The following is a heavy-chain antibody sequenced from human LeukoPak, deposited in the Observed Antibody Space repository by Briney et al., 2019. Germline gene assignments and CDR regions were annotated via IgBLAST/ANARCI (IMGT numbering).Heavy chain of an antibody. CDR1: GASITGYY. D-gene: IGHD6-13*01. CDR3: ARQNPAAAGQGLDY. Sequence: SETLSLTCSVSGASITGYYWSWIRQPPGKGLEWIGYIHYSGVTNYSPSLKSRVTISVDTSKNQFSLNLRFVTATDTAVYYCARQNPAAAGQGLDYWGQGALVTVSS. CDR2: IHYSGVT. J-gene: IGHJ4*02. V-gene: IGHV4-59*08.